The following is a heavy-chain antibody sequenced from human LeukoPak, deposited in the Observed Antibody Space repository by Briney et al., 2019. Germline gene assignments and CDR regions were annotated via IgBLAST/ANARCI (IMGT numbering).Heavy chain of an antibody. J-gene: IGHJ6*02. CDR1: GGSISSSNW. V-gene: IGHV4-4*02. D-gene: IGHD3-3*01. CDR2: IYHSGST. Sequence: SETLSLTCAVSGGSISSSNWWSWVRQPPGKGLEWIGEIYHSGSTNYNPSLKSRVTISVDKSKNQFSLKLSSVTAADTAVYYCARRRRLRDTYYYYYGMDVWGQGTTVTVSS. CDR3: ARRRRLRDTYYYYYGMDV.